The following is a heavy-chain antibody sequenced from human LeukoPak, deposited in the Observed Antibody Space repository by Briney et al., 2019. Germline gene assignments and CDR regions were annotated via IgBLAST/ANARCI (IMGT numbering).Heavy chain of an antibody. CDR1: GFTIDDYG. CDR3: AKGSGTKGFWSRSNRLDP. CDR2: ISWNSGSN. J-gene: IGHJ5*02. V-gene: IGHV3-9*01. Sequence: FLSTCCAASGFTIDDYGMQLGRQAPGEGLEWGSGISWNSGSNGYAHSVKGRFTISRDNAKNSLYLQMNSLRAEDTALYYCAKGSGTKGFWSRSNRLDPWGEGTLVTVSS. D-gene: IGHD3-3*01.